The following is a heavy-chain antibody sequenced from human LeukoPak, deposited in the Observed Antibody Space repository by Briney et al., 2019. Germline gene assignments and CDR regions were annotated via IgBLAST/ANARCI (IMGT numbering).Heavy chain of an antibody. CDR3: ARYQWGIAVAGTSHYYYYYYMDV. D-gene: IGHD6-19*01. CDR2: IYCSGST. Sequence: PSETLSLTCTVSGGSISSSSYYWGWIRQPPGKGLEWIGYIYCSGSTNYNPSLKSRVTISVDTSKNQFSLKLSSVTAADTAVYYCARYQWGIAVAGTSHYYYYYYMDVWGKGTTVTVSS. CDR1: GGSISSSSYY. J-gene: IGHJ6*03. V-gene: IGHV4-61*05.